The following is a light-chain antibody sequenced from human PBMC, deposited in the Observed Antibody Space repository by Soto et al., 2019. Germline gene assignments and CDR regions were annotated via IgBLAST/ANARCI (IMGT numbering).Light chain of an antibody. J-gene: IGKJ4*01. V-gene: IGKV1-13*02. CDR2: DAS. CDR1: QGIGSA. Sequence: ALQLTQSPSSLSASIGDRVTITCRARQGIGSALAWYQQAPGKPPKLLIFDASTLENGVPSRFSRGGSGTDFTLTISSLQPEDFATYYCLLFNTHPQAFGGGTKVEIK. CDR3: LLFNTHPQA.